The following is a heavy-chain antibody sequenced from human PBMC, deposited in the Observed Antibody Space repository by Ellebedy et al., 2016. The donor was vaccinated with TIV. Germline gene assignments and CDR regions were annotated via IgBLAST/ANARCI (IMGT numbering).Heavy chain of an antibody. CDR1: GDTFSNYS. J-gene: IGHJ3*02. CDR3: VTDRGRGYSYGYDPFAI. D-gene: IGHD5-18*01. V-gene: IGHV1-69*06. CDR2: VIPMFDTT. Sequence: AASVKVSCKASGDTFSNYSFSWVRQAPGQGLEWMGAVIPMFDTTEFAQKFQGRVRFTADKSTSTAYMELTSLRSDDTAVYDCVTDRGRGYSYGYDPFAIWGQGTVVTVSS.